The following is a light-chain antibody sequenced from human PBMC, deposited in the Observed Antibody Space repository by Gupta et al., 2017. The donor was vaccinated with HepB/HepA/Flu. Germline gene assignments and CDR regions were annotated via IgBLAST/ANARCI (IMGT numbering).Light chain of an antibody. J-gene: IGKJ4*01. CDR1: QSLSNN. CDR3: QQYNKWPFT. Sequence: EIVMTQSPVTLSVSPGERATLSCRAGQSLSNNLAWYQQKPGQAPRLLIYGASTRATGIPARFSGSGSETEFTLTISSLQPEDFAIYYCQQYNKWPFTFGGGTKVEI. CDR2: GAS. V-gene: IGKV3-15*01.